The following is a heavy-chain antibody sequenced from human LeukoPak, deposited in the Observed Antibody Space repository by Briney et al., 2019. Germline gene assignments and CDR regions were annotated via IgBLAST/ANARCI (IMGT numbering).Heavy chain of an antibody. Sequence: GGSLRLSCAGSGFTFSTSAMNWVRQVPGKGLEWVSSIDYDSSHIYYAASVRGRFTISRDNARNSVYLQMNSLRVEDTAVYYCARDPLRYLRVGHYDYWGQGTLVAVSS. J-gene: IGHJ4*02. CDR2: IDYDSSHI. D-gene: IGHD3-9*01. V-gene: IGHV3-21*01. CDR1: GFTFSTSA. CDR3: ARDPLRYLRVGHYDY.